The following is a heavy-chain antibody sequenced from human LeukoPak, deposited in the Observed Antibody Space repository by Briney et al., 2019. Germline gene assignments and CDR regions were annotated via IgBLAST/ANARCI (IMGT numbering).Heavy chain of an antibody. J-gene: IGHJ4*02. D-gene: IGHD3-22*01. V-gene: IGHV1-69*13. Sequence: ASVKVSCQASGGTFSSYAISWVRQAPGQGLEWMGGIIPIFGTANYAQKFQGRVTITADESTSTAYMELSSLRSEDTAVYYCARDHEKRNYYDSSGYEWGQGTLVTVSS. CDR3: ARDHEKRNYYDSSGYE. CDR2: IIPIFGTA. CDR1: GGTFSSYA.